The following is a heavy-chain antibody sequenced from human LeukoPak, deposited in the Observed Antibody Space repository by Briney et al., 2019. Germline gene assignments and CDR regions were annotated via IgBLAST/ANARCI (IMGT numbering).Heavy chain of an antibody. V-gene: IGHV4-39*01. Sequence: SETLFLTCTVSGGSISSSSYYWGWIRQPPGKGLEWIGSIYYSGSTYYNPSLKSRVSISVDTSNNQFSLRLTSVTAADTAVYYCARDVSRTSWTWRWGQGTVVTVSS. CDR3: ARDVSRTSWTWR. CDR2: IYYSGST. CDR1: GGSISSSSYY. D-gene: IGHD2-2*01. J-gene: IGHJ3*01.